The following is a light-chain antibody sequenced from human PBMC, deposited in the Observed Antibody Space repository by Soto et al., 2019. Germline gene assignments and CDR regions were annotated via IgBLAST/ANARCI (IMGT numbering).Light chain of an antibody. V-gene: IGKV1-33*01. J-gene: IGKJ1*01. CDR3: QQYSRSPRT. CDR1: QDINKY. Sequence: DIQMTQSPSSLSASVGDRVTITCQASQDINKYLNWYQQKPGKAPKVLIYDASNSETGVPSRFSGSGSGTDFTFTISSLQPEDFATYYCQQYSRSPRTFGQGTKVEIK. CDR2: DAS.